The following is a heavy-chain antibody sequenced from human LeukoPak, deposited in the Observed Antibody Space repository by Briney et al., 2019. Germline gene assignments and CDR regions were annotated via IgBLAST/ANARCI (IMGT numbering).Heavy chain of an antibody. D-gene: IGHD3-3*01. CDR3: ARDKWWSGPVDY. V-gene: IGHV4-59*01. CDR2: IYYSGST. J-gene: IGHJ4*02. CDR1: GGSISSYY. Sequence: SETLSLTCTVSGGSISSYYWSWIRQPPGKGLEWIGYIYYSGSTNYNPSLKSRVTISVDTSKNQFSLKLSSVTAADTAVYYCARDKWWSGPVDYWGQGTLVTVSS.